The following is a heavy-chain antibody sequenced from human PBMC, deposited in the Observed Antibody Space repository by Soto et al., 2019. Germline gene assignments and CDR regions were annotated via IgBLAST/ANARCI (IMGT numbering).Heavy chain of an antibody. D-gene: IGHD1-7*01. V-gene: IGHV4-59*01. J-gene: IGHJ4*02. CDR2: IYYSGST. CDR3: ARVTGYNWNYFFDY. Sequence: PSETLSLTCTVSGGSTSSYYWSWIRQPPGKGLEWIGYIYYSGSTNYNPSLKSRVTISVDTSKNQFSLKLSSVTAADTAVYYCARVTGYNWNYFFDYWGQGTLVTVSS. CDR1: GGSTSSYY.